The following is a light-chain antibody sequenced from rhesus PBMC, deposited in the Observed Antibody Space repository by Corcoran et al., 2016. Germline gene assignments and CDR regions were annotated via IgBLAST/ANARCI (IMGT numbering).Light chain of an antibody. CDR1: QTISSY. V-gene: IGKV1-44*03. J-gene: IGKJ3*01. CDR3: LQHNNYPFT. CDR2: AAS. Sequence: DIQMTQSPSSLSASVGDRVTITCWASQTISSYLAWYQQKPGKVPKLLIFAASNLESGVPSRFSGSGSGLEFPHTINNLQPEDFAAYYGLQHNNYPFTFGPETKLDIK.